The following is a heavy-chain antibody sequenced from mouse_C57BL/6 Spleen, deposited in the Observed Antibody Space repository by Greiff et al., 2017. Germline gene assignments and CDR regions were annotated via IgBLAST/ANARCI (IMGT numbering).Heavy chain of an antibody. CDR3: ARYNDDYFDY. V-gene: IGHV7-3*01. CDR1: GFTFTDYY. Sequence: EVKVVESGGGLVQPGGSLSLSCAASGFTFTDYYMSWVRQPPGKALEWLGFIRNKANGYTTEYSASVKGRFTISRDNSQSILYLQMNALRAEDSATYYCARYNDDYFDYWGQGTTLTVSS. CDR2: IRNKANGYTT. J-gene: IGHJ2*01. D-gene: IGHD2-12*01.